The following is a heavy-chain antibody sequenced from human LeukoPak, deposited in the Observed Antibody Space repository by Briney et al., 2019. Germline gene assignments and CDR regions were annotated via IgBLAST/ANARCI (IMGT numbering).Heavy chain of an antibody. V-gene: IGHV3-13*01. CDR3: AKDRDYYDRSTFDY. D-gene: IGHD3-22*01. CDR2: IGTAGDT. Sequence: GGSLRLSCAASGFTLSNFAMHWVRQATGKGLEWVSAIGTAGDTFYPGSVKGRFTISRENAKNSLYLQMNNLRAEDTAVYYCAKDRDYYDRSTFDYWGQGTLVPVSS. CDR1: GFTLSNFA. J-gene: IGHJ4*02.